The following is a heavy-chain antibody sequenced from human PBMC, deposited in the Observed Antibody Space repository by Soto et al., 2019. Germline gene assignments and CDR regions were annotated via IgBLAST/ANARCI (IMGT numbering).Heavy chain of an antibody. CDR1: GFTFSSYA. D-gene: IGHD6-19*01. Sequence: EVQLLESGGDLVQPGGSLRLSCAASGFTFSSYAMSWVRQAPGKGLEWVSAISGSGGSTYYADSVKGRFTISRDNSKNTLYLQMNSLRAEDTAVYYCAKPIEARLDPIGFPAFDYWGQGTLVTVSS. CDR3: AKPIEARLDPIGFPAFDY. CDR2: ISGSGGST. V-gene: IGHV3-23*01. J-gene: IGHJ4*02.